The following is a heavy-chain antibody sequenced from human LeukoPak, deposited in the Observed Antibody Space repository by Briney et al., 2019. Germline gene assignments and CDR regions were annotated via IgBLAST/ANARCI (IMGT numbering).Heavy chain of an antibody. D-gene: IGHD3-3*01. CDR3: ARDNGDFWSGYYPEFRWFDP. CDR1: GYTFTSYG. V-gene: IGHV1-18*01. J-gene: IGHJ5*02. CDR2: ISAYNGNT. Sequence: ASVKVSCKASGYTFTSYGISWVRQAPGQGLEWMGWISAYNGNTNYAQKLQGRVTMTTDTSTSTAHMELRSLRSDDTAVYYCARDNGDFWSGYYPEFRWFDPWGQGTLVTVSS.